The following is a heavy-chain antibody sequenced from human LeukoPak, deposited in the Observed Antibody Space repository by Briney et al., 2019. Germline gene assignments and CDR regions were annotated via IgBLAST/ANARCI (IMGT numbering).Heavy chain of an antibody. CDR3: ASGVGDGYNLLYMDV. CDR2: ISAYNGNT. Sequence: ASVTVSFKASGYTFTSYGISWVRQAPGQGLEWMGWISAYNGNTNYAQKLQGRVTMTTDTSTSIAYMELRSLRSDDTVVYYCASGVGDGYNLLYMDVWGKGTTVTVSS. J-gene: IGHJ6*03. V-gene: IGHV1-18*01. D-gene: IGHD5-24*01. CDR1: GYTFTSYG.